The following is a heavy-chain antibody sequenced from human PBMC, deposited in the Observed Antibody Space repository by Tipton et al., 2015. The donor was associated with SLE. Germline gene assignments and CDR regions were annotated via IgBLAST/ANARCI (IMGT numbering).Heavy chain of an antibody. V-gene: IGHV4-34*01. J-gene: IGHJ4*02. CDR1: GGSFSGYY. CDR2: INHSGST. Sequence: TLSLTCAVYGGSFSGYYWSWIRPPPGKGLEWIGEINHSGSTNYNPSLKSRVTISVDTSKNQFSLKRSSVTAADTAVYYCARETSSLFDYWGQGTLVTVSS. D-gene: IGHD6-19*01. CDR3: ARETSSLFDY.